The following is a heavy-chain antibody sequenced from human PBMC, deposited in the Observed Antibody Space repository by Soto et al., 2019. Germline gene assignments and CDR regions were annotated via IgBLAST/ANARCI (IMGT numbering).Heavy chain of an antibody. Sequence: PXATLSLTCTVSGGSISSYYWSWIRQPPGKGLEWIGYIYYSGSTNYNPSLKSRVTISVDTSKNQFSLKLSSVTAADTAVYYCERGNPPYGDYDDYWGQGTLVTVSS. CDR3: ERGNPPYGDYDDY. CDR1: GGSISSYY. D-gene: IGHD4-17*01. J-gene: IGHJ4*02. V-gene: IGHV4-59*01. CDR2: IYYSGST.